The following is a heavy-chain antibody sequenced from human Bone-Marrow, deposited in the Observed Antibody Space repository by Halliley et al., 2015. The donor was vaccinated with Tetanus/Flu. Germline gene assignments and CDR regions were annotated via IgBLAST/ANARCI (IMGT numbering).Heavy chain of an antibody. V-gene: IGHV4-59*01. J-gene: IGHJ4*02. D-gene: IGHD6-13*01. Sequence: MGLAGIAMIHYTGTTHLNPSLNGRVSISMDTSKNQFSLKLSPVTTADTAVYYCAAAPNLNYFDFWGQGTLVSVSS. CDR3: AAAPNLNYFDF. CDR2: IHYTGTT.